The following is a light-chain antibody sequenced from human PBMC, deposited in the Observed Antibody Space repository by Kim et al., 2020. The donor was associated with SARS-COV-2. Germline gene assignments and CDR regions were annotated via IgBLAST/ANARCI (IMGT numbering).Light chain of an antibody. J-gene: IGKJ1*01. CDR1: QSVTKY. CDR2: DAS. V-gene: IGKV3-11*01. CDR3: QQRSHWPRT. Sequence: LSPGDSATLSCKASQSVTKYVAWYQHKPGQTPRLLIYDASNRATGIPARFSGSGSGTDFTLTISSLEPEDFAVYYCQQRSHWPRTFGQGTKVDIK.